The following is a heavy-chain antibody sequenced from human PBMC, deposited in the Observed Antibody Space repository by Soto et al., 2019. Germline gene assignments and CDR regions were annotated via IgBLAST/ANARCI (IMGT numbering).Heavy chain of an antibody. J-gene: IGHJ6*02. Sequence: QVQLVQSGAEVKKPGSSVKVSCKASGGTFSSYAISWVRQAPGQGLEWMGGIIPIFGTANYAQKFQGRVTITADESTSTAYMELSSLRYEHTAVYYCARKLEQRSSPLARPNYYYYGMDVWGQGTTVTVSS. V-gene: IGHV1-69*01. D-gene: IGHD1-1*01. CDR2: IIPIFGTA. CDR1: GGTFSSYA. CDR3: ARKLEQRSSPLARPNYYYYGMDV.